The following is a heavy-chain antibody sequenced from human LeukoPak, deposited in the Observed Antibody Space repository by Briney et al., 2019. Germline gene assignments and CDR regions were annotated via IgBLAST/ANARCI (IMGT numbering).Heavy chain of an antibody. Sequence: GGSLRLSCAASGFTFSSYWMSWVRQAPGKGLEWVALMLSDESNKYHADSVKGRFTISRDNSKNALFLQMNSLRDEDTAVYYCAKDSGYSYGHGLDYWGQGTLVTVSS. CDR2: MLSDESNK. CDR1: GFTFSSYW. J-gene: IGHJ4*02. CDR3: AKDSGYSYGHGLDY. D-gene: IGHD5-18*01. V-gene: IGHV3-30*02.